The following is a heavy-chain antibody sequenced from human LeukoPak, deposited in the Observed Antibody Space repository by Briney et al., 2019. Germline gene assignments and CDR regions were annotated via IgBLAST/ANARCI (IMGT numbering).Heavy chain of an antibody. D-gene: IGHD3-10*01. V-gene: IGHV3-74*01. J-gene: IGHJ6*02. CDR2: IASDGSST. Sequence: RSGGSLRLSCAASGFTFSSYWMNWVRQAPGKGLVWVSRIASDGSSTTYADSVKGRFSISRDSSKNTLYLQMDSLRAEDTAMYYCTRAARGGFYYGLDVWGQGTTVTVSS. CDR1: GFTFSSYW. CDR3: TRAARGGFYYGLDV.